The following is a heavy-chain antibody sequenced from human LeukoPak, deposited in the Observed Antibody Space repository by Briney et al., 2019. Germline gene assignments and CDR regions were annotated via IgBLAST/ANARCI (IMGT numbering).Heavy chain of an antibody. CDR1: GFTFDDYA. CDR3: AKGSIAVATALFDP. D-gene: IGHD6-19*01. J-gene: IGHJ5*02. V-gene: IGHV3-9*01. CDR2: ISWNSGSI. Sequence: GRSLRLSCAASGFTFDDYAMHWVRHAPGKGLEWGAGISWNSGSIIYADSVKGRFTITRDNAKNSLYLQMNSLRAEDTALYYCAKGSIAVATALFDPWGQGTLVTVSS.